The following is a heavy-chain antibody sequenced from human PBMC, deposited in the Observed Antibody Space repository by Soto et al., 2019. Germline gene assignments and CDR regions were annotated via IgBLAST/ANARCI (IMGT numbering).Heavy chain of an antibody. CDR3: ARGDCVGGTCYSLAGSFYYYMDV. D-gene: IGHD2-15*01. J-gene: IGHJ6*03. V-gene: IGHV3-74*02. CDR1: GFTFSNYW. CDR2: INSDGSVS. Sequence: EVQLVESGGGLVQPGGSLRLSCAASGFTFSNYWMYWVRQAPGKELEWVSSINSDGSVSSYADSVKGRLTISRDNVKNTLYLQMDSLRAEDTAVYYCARGDCVGGTCYSLAGSFYYYMDVWGKGTTVTVFS.